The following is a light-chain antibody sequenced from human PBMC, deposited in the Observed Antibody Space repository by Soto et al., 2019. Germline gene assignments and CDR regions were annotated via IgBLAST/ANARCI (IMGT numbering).Light chain of an antibody. Sequence: EIVLTQSPATLSLSPGERATLSCRASQSVSSYLAWYQQKPGQAPRLLIYDASNRATGIPARFSGSGSVTDFPLTISSLEPEDFAVYYCQQRSNWSTFGQGTKLEIK. CDR3: QQRSNWST. CDR2: DAS. V-gene: IGKV3-11*01. J-gene: IGKJ2*02. CDR1: QSVSSY.